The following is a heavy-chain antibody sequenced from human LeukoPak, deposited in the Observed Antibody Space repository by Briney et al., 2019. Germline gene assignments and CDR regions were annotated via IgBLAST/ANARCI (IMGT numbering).Heavy chain of an antibody. D-gene: IGHD6-19*01. CDR3: ARVFDSSGFYFDY. J-gene: IGHJ4*02. V-gene: IGHV5-51*01. CDR1: GYSFTSYW. Sequence: GESLKISCKGSGYSFTSYWIGWVRQMPGKGLEWMGIIYPGDSDTRYSPSFQGQVTISADKSISTAYLQWSSLKASDTAMYYCARVFDSSGFYFDYWGQGTLVTVSA. CDR2: IYPGDSDT.